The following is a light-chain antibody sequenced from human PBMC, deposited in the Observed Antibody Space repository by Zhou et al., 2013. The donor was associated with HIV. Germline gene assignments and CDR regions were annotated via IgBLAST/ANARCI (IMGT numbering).Light chain of an antibody. Sequence: EIVLTQSPATLSLSPGERATLSCRASQSVNTYLAWYQQKPGQAPRLLIYEASNRATGIPARFSGSGSGTDFTLTINSLEPEDFAVYYCQRYGSSSYSFGQGTKLEIK. J-gene: IGKJ2*01. CDR1: QSVNTY. CDR2: EAS. V-gene: IGKV3-11*01. CDR3: QRYGSSSYS.